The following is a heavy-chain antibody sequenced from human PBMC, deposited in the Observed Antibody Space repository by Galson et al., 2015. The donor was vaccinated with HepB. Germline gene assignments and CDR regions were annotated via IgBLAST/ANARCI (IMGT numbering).Heavy chain of an antibody. D-gene: IGHD2-21*01. CDR3: ARDNGYCGGDVCYDGIGFDY. CDR2: ISISTTTI. J-gene: IGHJ4*02. Sequence: SLRLSCAASGFIFSSHSMNWVRQAQGKGLEWISYISISTTTIYYADSVKGRSTISRDNAKNSLYLQMNSLRAEDTAIYYCARDNGYCGGDVCYDGIGFDYWGQGTLVTVSS. CDR1: GFIFSSHS. V-gene: IGHV3-48*01.